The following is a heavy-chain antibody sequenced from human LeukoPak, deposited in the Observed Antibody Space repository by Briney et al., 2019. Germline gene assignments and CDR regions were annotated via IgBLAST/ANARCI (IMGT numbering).Heavy chain of an antibody. J-gene: IGHJ4*02. CDR2: FGTRSTSV. V-gene: IGHV3-21*01. CDR1: EFTFSGYS. D-gene: IGHD3-22*01. Sequence: GGSLRLSCTASEFTFSGYSMNWIRQAPGKGLEWVSSFGTRSTSVYHAGSVKGRFAISRDNAKNSLYLQMNSLRAEDTAVYYCARLPSGNYYDSRDWGQGTLVTVSS. CDR3: ARLPSGNYYDSRD.